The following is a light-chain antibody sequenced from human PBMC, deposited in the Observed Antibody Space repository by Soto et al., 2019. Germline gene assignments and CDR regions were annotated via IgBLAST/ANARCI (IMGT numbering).Light chain of an antibody. CDR2: DVS. CDR1: STDVGGYDY. CDR3: SSYTSSNTQV. Sequence: QSALTQPASVSGSPRESITIFCTGTSTDVGGYDYVSWFQQHPGRAPKLIIYDVSIRPSGVSNRFSGSKSGNTASLIISGLQAEDETDYYCSSYTSSNTQVFGTGTKVTVL. J-gene: IGLJ1*01. V-gene: IGLV2-14*01.